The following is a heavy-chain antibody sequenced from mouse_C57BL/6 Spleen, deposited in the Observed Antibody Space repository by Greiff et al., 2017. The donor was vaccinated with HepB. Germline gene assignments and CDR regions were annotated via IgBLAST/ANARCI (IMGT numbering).Heavy chain of an antibody. CDR1: GYTFTSYT. Sequence: VQLQQSGAELARPGASVKMSCKASGYTFTSYTMHWVKQRPGQGLEWIGYINPSSGYTKYNQKFKDKATLTADKSSSTAYMQLSSLTSEDSAVYYCARHGIYYYGSSGGYYFDYWGQGTTLTVSS. J-gene: IGHJ2*01. V-gene: IGHV1-4*01. D-gene: IGHD1-1*01. CDR2: INPSSGYT. CDR3: ARHGIYYYGSSGGYYFDY.